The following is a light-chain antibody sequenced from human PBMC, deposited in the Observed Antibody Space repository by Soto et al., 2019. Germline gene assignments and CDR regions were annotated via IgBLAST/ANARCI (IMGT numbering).Light chain of an antibody. J-gene: IGLJ2*01. V-gene: IGLV1-40*01. CDR2: GNS. Sequence: QSVLTQPPSVSGAPGQRVTISCTGSSSNIGAGYDVHWYQQLPGTAPKLLIYGNSNRPSGVPDRFSGSKSGTSASLAITGXQAEDEADYYCQSYDISLSVVFGGGTKLTVL. CDR3: QSYDISLSVV. CDR1: SSNIGAGYD.